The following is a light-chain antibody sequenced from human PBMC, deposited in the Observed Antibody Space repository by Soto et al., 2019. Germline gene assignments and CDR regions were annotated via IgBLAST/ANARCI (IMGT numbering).Light chain of an antibody. CDR2: GVS. Sequence: QSALTQPASVSGSPGQSITISCSGTISDFVVYNYVSWYQQHPGKAPKLMLYGVSKRPSGVSNRFSGSKSGDTASLTISELQAEDEADYYCSSHTLSSALQVFGTGTKLTVL. CDR1: ISDFVVYNY. J-gene: IGLJ1*01. V-gene: IGLV2-14*01. CDR3: SSHTLSSALQV.